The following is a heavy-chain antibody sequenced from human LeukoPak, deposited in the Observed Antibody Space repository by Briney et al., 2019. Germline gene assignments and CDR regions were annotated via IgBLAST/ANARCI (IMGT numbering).Heavy chain of an antibody. CDR2: ISAYSGDK. Sequence: GASVKVSCKASGYTFNNYGMTWVRQAPGQGLEWMGWISAYSGDKNYAQNLQGRVTMTTDTSASTAYMELRSLSSDDTAVYYCARASASPTNSNSYYFETTKKNAFDFWGQGTMVTVSS. V-gene: IGHV1-18*01. CDR1: GYTFNNYG. D-gene: IGHD3-22*01. CDR3: ARASASPTNSNSYYFETTKKNAFDF. J-gene: IGHJ3*01.